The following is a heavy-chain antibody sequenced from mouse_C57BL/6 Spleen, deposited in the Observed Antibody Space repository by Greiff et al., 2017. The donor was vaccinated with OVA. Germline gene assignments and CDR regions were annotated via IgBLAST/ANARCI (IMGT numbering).Heavy chain of an antibody. D-gene: IGHD1-1*02. Sequence: QVQLQQPGAELVRPGSSVKLSCKASGYTFTSYWMHWVKQRPIQGLEWIGNIDPSDSETHYNQKFKDKATLTVDKSSSTAYMQLSSLISEDSAVYYCSRSSDYGGYFDYWGQGTTLTVSS. J-gene: IGHJ2*01. CDR3: SRSSDYGGYFDY. CDR2: IDPSDSET. V-gene: IGHV1-52*01. CDR1: GYTFTSYW.